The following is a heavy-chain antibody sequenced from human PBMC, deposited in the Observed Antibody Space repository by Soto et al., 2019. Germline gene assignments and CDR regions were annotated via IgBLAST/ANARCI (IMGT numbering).Heavy chain of an antibody. CDR2: ISYSGTYS. CDR1: GFTFRDYY. Sequence: QVRLVESGGGLVKPGGSLRLSCAASGFTFRDYYMTWIRQAPGKGLECVSYISYSGTYSNYTDSVKGRFTISRDNAKNSLYLQMNSLRVEDTAVYYCARGTVITHWGQGILVTVSS. J-gene: IGHJ4*02. D-gene: IGHD1-1*01. CDR3: ARGTVITH. V-gene: IGHV3-11*06.